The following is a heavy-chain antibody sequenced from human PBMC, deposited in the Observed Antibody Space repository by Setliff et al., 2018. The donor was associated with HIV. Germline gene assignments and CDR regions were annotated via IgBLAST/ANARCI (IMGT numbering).Heavy chain of an antibody. V-gene: IGHV4-38-2*01. CDR2: IYHSGST. CDR1: GYSISSGHY. J-gene: IGHJ4*02. D-gene: IGHD6-19*01. Sequence: PSETLSLTCAVSGYSISSGHYWSWIRQPPGKGLEWIGNIYHSGSTYYNPSLKSRVTISVDTSKNQFSLKLSSVTAADTAVYYCARLFRWLQFPDRFDSWGQGALV. CDR3: ARLFRWLQFPDRFDS.